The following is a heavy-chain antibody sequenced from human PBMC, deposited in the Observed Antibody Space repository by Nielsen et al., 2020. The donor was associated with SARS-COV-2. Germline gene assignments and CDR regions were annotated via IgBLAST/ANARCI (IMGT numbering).Heavy chain of an antibody. Sequence: ASVKVSCKASGGTFSNYAISWVRQAPGQGLEWMGWINTNTGNPTYAQGFTGRFVFSLDTSVSTAYLQISSLKAEDTAVYYCARVGRGDYTGYYYMDVWGKGTTVTVSS. V-gene: IGHV7-4-1*02. J-gene: IGHJ6*03. D-gene: IGHD4-17*01. CDR2: INTNTGNP. CDR3: ARVGRGDYTGYYYMDV. CDR1: GGTFSNYA.